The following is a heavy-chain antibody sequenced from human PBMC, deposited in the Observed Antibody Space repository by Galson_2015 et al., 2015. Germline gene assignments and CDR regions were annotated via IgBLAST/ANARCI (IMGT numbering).Heavy chain of an antibody. CDR1: GDSVSRNSAA. CDR3: ARTVGYSSGWDFDY. Sequence: CAISGDSVSRNSAAWNWIRQSPSRGLEWLGRTYYRSKWYNDYAVSVKSRITINPDTSKNQFSLHLNSVTPEDTAVYYCARTVGYSSGWDFDYWGQGTLVTVSS. V-gene: IGHV6-1*01. D-gene: IGHD6-19*01. CDR2: TYYRSKWYN. J-gene: IGHJ4*02.